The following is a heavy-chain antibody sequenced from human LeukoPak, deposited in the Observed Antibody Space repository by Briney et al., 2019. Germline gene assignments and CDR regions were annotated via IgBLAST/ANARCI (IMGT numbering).Heavy chain of an antibody. D-gene: IGHD2-2*01. CDR2: IYTSGST. V-gene: IGHV4-4*07. Sequence: SETLSLTCTVSGGSIISYYWSWIRQPAGKGLEWIGRIYTSGSTNYNPYLKSRVTMSVDTSKNQFSLKLSSVTAADTAVYYCARGLVVPAAMKGGTYYYYYMDVWGKGTTVTVSS. CDR3: ARGLVVPAAMKGGTYYYYYMDV. J-gene: IGHJ6*03. CDR1: GGSIISYY.